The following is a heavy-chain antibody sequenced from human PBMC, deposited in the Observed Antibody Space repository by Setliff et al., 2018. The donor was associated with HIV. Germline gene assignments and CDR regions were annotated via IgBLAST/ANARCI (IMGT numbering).Heavy chain of an antibody. CDR2: VYYTGST. D-gene: IGHD3-10*01. Sequence: LSLTCTVSGGFIGTYYRSWIRQSPGKGLEWIGSVYYTGSTNYNPSLESRVTMSVDTSKDQFSLKLSSVTAADTALYYCARSDNFYSGSAGSNNVGLDCFDIWGQGTMVTVS. V-gene: IGHV4-59*13. CDR1: GGFIGTYY. CDR3: ARSDNFYSGSAGSNNVGLDCFDI. J-gene: IGHJ3*02.